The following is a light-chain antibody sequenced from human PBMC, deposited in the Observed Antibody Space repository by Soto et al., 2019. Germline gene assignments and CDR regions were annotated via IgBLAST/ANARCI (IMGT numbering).Light chain of an antibody. CDR2: AAS. CDR3: QQSYSTTIT. Sequence: DIQMTQSASSLSASVGDRVTITCRASQSISSYLNWYQQKPGKAPKLLIYAASSLQSGVPSRFSGSGSGTDFTLTISSLQPEDFATYDCQQSYSTTITFGQGTRLEIK. CDR1: QSISSY. V-gene: IGKV1-39*01. J-gene: IGKJ5*01.